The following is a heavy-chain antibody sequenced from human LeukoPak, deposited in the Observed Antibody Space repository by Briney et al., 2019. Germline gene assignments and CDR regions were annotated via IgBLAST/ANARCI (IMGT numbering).Heavy chain of an antibody. J-gene: IGHJ2*01. CDR3: ARSRRTNLSPGHWYFDL. CDR1: GYTFTSYG. Sequence: ASVKVSCKASGYTFTSYGISWVRQAPGQGLEWMGWISAYNGNTNYAQKLQGRVTMTTDTSTSTAYMELRSLRSDDTAVYYCARSRRTNLSPGHWYFDLWGRGTLITVSS. D-gene: IGHD1-14*01. CDR2: ISAYNGNT. V-gene: IGHV1-18*01.